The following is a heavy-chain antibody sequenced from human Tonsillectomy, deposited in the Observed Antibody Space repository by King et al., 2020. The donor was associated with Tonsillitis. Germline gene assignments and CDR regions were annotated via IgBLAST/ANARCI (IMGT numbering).Heavy chain of an antibody. CDR2: INHSGST. CDR3: AREISYYGSTSGFDY. Sequence: VQLQQWGAGLLKPSETLSLTCAVYGGSFSGYYWNWIRQPPGKGLEWIGEINHSGSTNYNPSLKSRVTISLDTSKNQFSLKLSSVTAADTAMYYCAREISYYGSTSGFDYWGQGTLVTASS. CDR1: GGSFSGYY. J-gene: IGHJ4*02. V-gene: IGHV4-34*01. D-gene: IGHD2-2*01.